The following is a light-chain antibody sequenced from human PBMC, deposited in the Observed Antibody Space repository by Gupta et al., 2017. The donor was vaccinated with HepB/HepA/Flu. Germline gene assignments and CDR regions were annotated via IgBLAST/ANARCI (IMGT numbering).Light chain of an antibody. J-gene: IGKJ5*01. CDR1: QGISSY. CDR3: QQINSYPFT. Sequence: DIQLNQSPSFLSASVGDRVTITCRASQGISSYLAWYQQKPGKAPKLLIYAASTWQSGVPSRFSGSGSGTEFTLTISSRQPEDFATYYCQQINSYPFTFGQGTQLEIK. V-gene: IGKV1-9*01. CDR2: AAS.